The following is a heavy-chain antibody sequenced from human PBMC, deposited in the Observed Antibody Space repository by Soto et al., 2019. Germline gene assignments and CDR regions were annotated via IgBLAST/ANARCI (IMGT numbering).Heavy chain of an antibody. D-gene: IGHD2-15*01. CDR2: IYWDDDK. Sequence: QITLKESGPTLVKPTQTLTLTCTFSGFSLSTTGVGVGWIRQPAGKALEWLALIYWDDDKRYSPSLKSRITIAKETSKNQVVITMTDMDPADTASYYFKHAKLDCIDTYCSTWFDSWGQGTLVTVSS. V-gene: IGHV2-5*02. CDR1: GFSLSTTGVG. J-gene: IGHJ5*01. CDR3: KHAKLDCIDTYCSTWFDS.